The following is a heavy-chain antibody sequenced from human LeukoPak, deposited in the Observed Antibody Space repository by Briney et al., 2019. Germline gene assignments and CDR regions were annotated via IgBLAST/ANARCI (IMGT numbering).Heavy chain of an antibody. V-gene: IGHV4-59*08. J-gene: IGHJ4*02. CDR2: IYYSGST. D-gene: IGHD4-17*01. CDR1: GGSIGSYY. Sequence: PSETLSLTCTVSGGSIGSYYWSWIRQPPGKGLEWIGYIYYSGSTNYNPSLKSRVTISVDTSKNQFSLKLSSVTAADTAVYYCARTTVTPYYFDYWGQGTLVTVSS. CDR3: ARTTVTPYYFDY.